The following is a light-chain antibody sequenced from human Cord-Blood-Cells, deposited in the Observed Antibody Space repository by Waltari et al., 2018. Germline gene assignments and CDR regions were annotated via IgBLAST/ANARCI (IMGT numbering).Light chain of an antibody. Sequence: QLVLTQSPSASASLGAPVKLTCTLSSGHSSHAIAWHQQQPEKGPRYLMKLNSDGIHSKGDGIPDRFSGSSSGAERYLTFSSLKSEDEADYYCQTWGTGIVVFGGGTKLTVL. CDR1: SGHSSHA. J-gene: IGLJ2*01. CDR2: LNSDGIH. CDR3: QTWGTGIVV. V-gene: IGLV4-69*01.